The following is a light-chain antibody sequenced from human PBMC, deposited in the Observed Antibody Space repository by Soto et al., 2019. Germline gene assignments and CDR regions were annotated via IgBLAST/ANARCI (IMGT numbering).Light chain of an antibody. V-gene: IGKV1-9*01. CDR1: QGISSY. CDR3: QQPSVTVT. CDR2: AAS. J-gene: IGKJ1*01. Sequence: LLPQSPSSLFASVGDRVTITCRASQGISSYLAWYQQKPGKAPKLLIYAASTLQSGVPSRFSGSGSGTDFTLTISSLQPEDFATYYCQQPSVTVTFGQGTKVDI.